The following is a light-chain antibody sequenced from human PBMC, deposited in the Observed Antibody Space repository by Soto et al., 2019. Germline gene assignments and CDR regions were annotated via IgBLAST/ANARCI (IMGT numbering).Light chain of an antibody. V-gene: IGLV2-8*01. CDR2: EVN. J-gene: IGLJ1*01. CDR3: AGWDDSLHGLL. CDR1: SSDVGGYNF. Sequence: QSVLTQPPSASGSPGQSVTISCTGTSSDVGGYNFVSWYQQHPGKAPKLMIYEVNRRPSGVPDRFSGSKSGNTASLTVSGLQAEDEADYFCAGWDDSLHGLLFGAGTKVTVL.